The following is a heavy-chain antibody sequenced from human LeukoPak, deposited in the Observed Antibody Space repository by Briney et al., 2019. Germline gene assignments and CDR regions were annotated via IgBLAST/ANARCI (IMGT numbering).Heavy chain of an antibody. CDR3: ARDYGDFDY. CDR1: GFIFSSYW. J-gene: IGHJ4*02. Sequence: GGSLRLSCAASGFIFSSYWMSWVRQAPGKGLEWVANIKQDGSEKYYVDSVKGRFTISRDNAKNSLYLQMNSLRAEDTAVYYCARDYGDFDYWGQGTLVTVSS. D-gene: IGHD4-17*01. V-gene: IGHV3-7*01. CDR2: IKQDGSEK.